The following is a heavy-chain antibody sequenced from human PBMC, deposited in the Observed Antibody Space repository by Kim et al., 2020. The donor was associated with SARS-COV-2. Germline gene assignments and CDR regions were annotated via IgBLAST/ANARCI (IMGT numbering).Heavy chain of an antibody. CDR1: GYTFDTFS. D-gene: IGHD3-10*01. V-gene: IGHV1-3*01. CDR2: INGGNGNT. J-gene: IGHJ5*01. CDR3: AREGSGRYNWLDS. Sequence: ASVKVSCKASGYTFDTFSLYWLRQAPGQRFEWMGWINGGNGNTRYSQNFQGRVIFTRDTSATTAYMELTSLTFKDTAVYYCAREGSGRYNWLDSCGQGT.